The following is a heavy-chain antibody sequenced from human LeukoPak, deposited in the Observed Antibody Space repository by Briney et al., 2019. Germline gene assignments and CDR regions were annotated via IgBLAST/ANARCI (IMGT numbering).Heavy chain of an antibody. D-gene: IGHD5-12*01. CDR3: AKGGGYEAQYYYYSDV. Sequence: PGGSLRLSCAASGFTFSSYGMHWVRQAPGKGLEWVAFIRYDGSNKYYADSVKGRLTISRDNSKNTLYLQMKSLRAEDTAVYYCAKGGGYEAQYYYYSDVWGKGTTVTISS. J-gene: IGHJ6*03. CDR1: GFTFSSYG. CDR2: IRYDGSNK. V-gene: IGHV3-30*02.